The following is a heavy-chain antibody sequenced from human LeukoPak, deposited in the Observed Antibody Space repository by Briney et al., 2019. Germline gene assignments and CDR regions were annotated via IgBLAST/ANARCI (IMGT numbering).Heavy chain of an antibody. D-gene: IGHD3-22*01. J-gene: IGHJ4*02. Sequence: GGSLRLSCAASGFTFSSYAMSWVRQAPGKGLEWVSSISGSGGSTYYADSVKGRFTISRDNSQNTLYQQMNSLRAEDTAVYYCAKKEDYYDSSGYYSSIDYWGQGTLVTVSS. CDR3: AKKEDYYDSSGYYSSIDY. V-gene: IGHV3-23*01. CDR2: ISGSGGST. CDR1: GFTFSSYA.